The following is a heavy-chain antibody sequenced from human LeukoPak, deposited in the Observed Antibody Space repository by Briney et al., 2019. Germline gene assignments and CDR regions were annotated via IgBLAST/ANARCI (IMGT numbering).Heavy chain of an antibody. D-gene: IGHD3-16*02. J-gene: IGHJ4*02. V-gene: IGHV4-59*01. CDR3: ARRVWGSYRHFDY. CDR2: IYYSGST. CDR1: GGSISSYY. Sequence: SETLFLTCTVSGGSISSYYWSWIRQPPGKGLEWIGYIYYSGSTNYNPSLKSRVTISVDKSNNQFSLKLSSVTAADTAVYYCARRVWGSYRHFDYWGQGTLVTVSS.